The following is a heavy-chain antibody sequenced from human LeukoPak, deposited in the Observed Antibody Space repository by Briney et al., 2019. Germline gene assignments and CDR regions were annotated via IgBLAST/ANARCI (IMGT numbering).Heavy chain of an antibody. V-gene: IGHV4-59*01. J-gene: IGHJ4*02. CDR3: ARGATSLSYFDS. D-gene: IGHD2/OR15-2a*01. CDR1: GGSISTYY. Sequence: SETLSLTCTVSGGSISTYYWSWIRQPPGKGLEXIGYIYYSGSTNYNPSLKSRVTISVDTSKNQFSLKLSSVTAADTAVYYCARGATSLSYFDSRGQGTLVTVSS. CDR2: IYYSGST.